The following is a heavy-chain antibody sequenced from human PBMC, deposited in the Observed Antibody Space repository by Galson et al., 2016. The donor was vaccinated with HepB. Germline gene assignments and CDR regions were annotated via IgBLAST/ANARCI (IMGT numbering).Heavy chain of an antibody. V-gene: IGHV4-61*02. Sequence: TLSLTCTVSGGSISRGSYFWNWIRQPAGKGLEWIGRIYTSGSTNYNPSLKSRVTISVDTSKNQFSLKLTSVTAADTAVYYCARDPVAPPIWFDPWGQGTLVTVSS. J-gene: IGHJ5*02. D-gene: IGHD5-12*01. CDR3: ARDPVAPPIWFDP. CDR1: GGSISRGSYF. CDR2: IYTSGST.